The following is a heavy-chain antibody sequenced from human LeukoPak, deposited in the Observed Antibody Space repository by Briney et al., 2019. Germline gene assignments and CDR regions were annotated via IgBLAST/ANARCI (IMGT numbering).Heavy chain of an antibody. J-gene: IGHJ4*02. CDR1: GFTFSNYW. CDR3: ARDGDCSSTSCSYYFDY. V-gene: IGHV3-33*08. CDR2: IWYDGSNK. Sequence: GGSLRLSCAASGFTFSNYWMSWVRQAPGKGLEWVAVIWYDGSNKYYADSVKGRFTISRDNSKNTLYLQMNSLRAEDTAVYYCARDGDCSSTSCSYYFDYWGQGTLVTVSS. D-gene: IGHD2-2*01.